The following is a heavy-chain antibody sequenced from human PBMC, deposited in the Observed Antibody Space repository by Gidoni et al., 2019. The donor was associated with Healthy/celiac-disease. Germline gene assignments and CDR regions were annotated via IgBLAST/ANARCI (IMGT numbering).Heavy chain of an antibody. CDR1: GFTFSSYG. V-gene: IGHV3-30*18. CDR2: ISYDGSNK. Sequence: QVQLVESGGGVVQPGRSLRLSGAASGFTFSSYGMHWVRQAPGKGLEWVAFISYDGSNKYYADSVKGRFTISRDNSKNTLYLQMNSLRAEDTAVYYCAKEEGGTSGYSYGGFDCWGQGTLVTVSS. D-gene: IGHD5-18*01. CDR3: AKEEGGTSGYSYGGFDC. J-gene: IGHJ4*02.